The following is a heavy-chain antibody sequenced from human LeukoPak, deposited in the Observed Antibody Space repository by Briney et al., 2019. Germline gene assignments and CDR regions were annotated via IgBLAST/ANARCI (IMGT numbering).Heavy chain of an antibody. V-gene: IGHV3-66*01. CDR2: IYSGGST. CDR3: ARDYSVPNAFDI. CDR1: GFTFSDYA. D-gene: IGHD4-17*01. Sequence: PGGSLRLSCAASGFTFSDYAMSWVRQAPGKGLEWVSVIYSGGSTYYADSVKGRFTISRDNSKNTLYLQMNSLRAEDTAVYYCARDYSVPNAFDIWGQGTMVTVSS. J-gene: IGHJ3*02.